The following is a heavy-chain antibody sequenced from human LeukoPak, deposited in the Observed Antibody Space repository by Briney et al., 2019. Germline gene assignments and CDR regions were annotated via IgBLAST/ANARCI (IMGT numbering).Heavy chain of an antibody. CDR1: GFTFISYA. CDR2: ISRNGGST. Sequence: GGSLRLSCSAAGFTFISYAMRWVRQAAGKWLEYVSAISRNGGSTYYADSVKGRFTTSRDNSKNTLYLKMSSLRAEDTAVYYCVKGAFGGYQLPIGFAYWGQGTLVTVSS. J-gene: IGHJ4*02. D-gene: IGHD2-2*01. V-gene: IGHV3-64D*06. CDR3: VKGAFGGYQLPIGFAY.